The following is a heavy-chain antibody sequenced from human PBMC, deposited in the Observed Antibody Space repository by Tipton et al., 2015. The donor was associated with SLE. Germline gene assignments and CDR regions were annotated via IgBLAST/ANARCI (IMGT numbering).Heavy chain of an antibody. J-gene: IGHJ5*02. CDR2: INYSGST. V-gene: IGHV4-59*01. Sequence: TLSLTCTVSGGSISNYYWSWIRQPPGKGLEWIGYINYSGSTNYNPSLKSRVTISEDTSKNQFSLKLSSVTAADTAVYYCARGNYFDPWGQGTLVTVSS. CDR1: GGSISNYY. CDR3: ARGNYFDP. D-gene: IGHD1-7*01.